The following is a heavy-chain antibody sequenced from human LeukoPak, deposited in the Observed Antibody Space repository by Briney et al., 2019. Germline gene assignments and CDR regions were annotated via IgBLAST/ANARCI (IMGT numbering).Heavy chain of an antibody. CDR3: ARGIVVTNFDY. D-gene: IGHD3-22*01. V-gene: IGHV1-18*01. CDR2: INPVMCTT. CDR1: GYPFTRYG. J-gene: IGHJ4*02. Sequence: ASVKVSCKASGYPFTRYGISWVRQAPGQGLEWMGWINPVMCTTKYAQKFQGRVTMTTDTSTSTAHMELRSLRSEDTAVYFCARGIVVTNFDYWGQGTLVTVSS.